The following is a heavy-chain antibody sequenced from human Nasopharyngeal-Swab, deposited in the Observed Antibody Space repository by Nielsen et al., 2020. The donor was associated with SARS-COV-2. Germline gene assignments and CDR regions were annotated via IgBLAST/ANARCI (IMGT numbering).Heavy chain of an antibody. CDR2: IKQDGSEK. CDR3: ARGGRYQLPFTFQH. D-gene: IGHD2-2*01. Sequence: VRQAPGKGLEWVANIKQDGSEKYYVDSVKGRFTISRDNAKNSLYLQMNSLRAEVTAVYYCARGGRYQLPFTFQHWGQGTLVTVSS. V-gene: IGHV3-7*01. J-gene: IGHJ1*01.